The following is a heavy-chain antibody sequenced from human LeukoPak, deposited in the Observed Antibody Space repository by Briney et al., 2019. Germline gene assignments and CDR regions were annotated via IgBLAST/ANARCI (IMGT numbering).Heavy chain of an antibody. J-gene: IGHJ6*02. D-gene: IGHD3-22*01. V-gene: IGHV3-30*03. Sequence: PGGSLRLSCAASGFTFSAYGMHWVRQAPGKGLEWVAVIGYDGSIKYYADSVKGRFTISRDNSKNTLFLQLNSLRGEDTAVYYCARDPGAYDSSGYSLGYYYGMNVWGQGTTVSVSS. CDR2: IGYDGSIK. CDR1: GFTFSAYG. CDR3: ARDPGAYDSSGYSLGYYYGMNV.